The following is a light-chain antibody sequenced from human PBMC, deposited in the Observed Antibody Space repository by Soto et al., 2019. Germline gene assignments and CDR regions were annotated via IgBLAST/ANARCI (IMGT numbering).Light chain of an antibody. CDR2: GAS. CDR3: QQYSSAPRT. J-gene: IGKJ1*01. Sequence: EIVLTQSPGTLSLSPGERATLSCRASQSVSSSYLAWYQQKPGQAPRLLMYGASSRATGIPDRFNGSGSGTDFTLTISRLEPEDSAVYYCQQYSSAPRTFGQGTKVDIK. V-gene: IGKV3-20*01. CDR1: QSVSSSY.